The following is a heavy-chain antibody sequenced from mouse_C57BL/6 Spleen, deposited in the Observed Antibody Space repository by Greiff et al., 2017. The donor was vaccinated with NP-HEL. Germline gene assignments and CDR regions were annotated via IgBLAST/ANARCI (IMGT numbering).Heavy chain of an antibody. CDR1: GFTFSSYA. J-gene: IGHJ4*01. CDR2: ISDGGSYT. Sequence: EVMLVESGGGLVKPGGSLKLSCAASGFTFSSYAMSWVRQTPEKRLEWVATISDGGSYTYYPDNVKGRFTISRDNAKNNLYLQMSHLKSEDTAMYYCARDRNWDGYAMDYWGQGTSVTVSS. D-gene: IGHD4-1*01. CDR3: ARDRNWDGYAMDY. V-gene: IGHV5-4*01.